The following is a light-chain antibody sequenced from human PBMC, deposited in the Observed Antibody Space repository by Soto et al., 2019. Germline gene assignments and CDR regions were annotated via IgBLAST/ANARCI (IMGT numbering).Light chain of an antibody. V-gene: IGKV4-1*01. CDR3: QQYFSTPLT. CDR2: WAS. CDR1: QRVFYTSNNKNY. Sequence: DIVMTKSPDSLAVSLGEGATINCRSSQRVFYTSNNKNYLAWYQQRPGQPPKLLLYWASNRESGVPYRFSGSGSGTDFTLTIISLQPEEVAVYFCQQYFSTPLTFGGGTKVEIK. J-gene: IGKJ4*01.